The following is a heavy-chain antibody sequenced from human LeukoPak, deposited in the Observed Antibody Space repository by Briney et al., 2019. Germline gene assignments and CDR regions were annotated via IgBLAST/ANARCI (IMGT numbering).Heavy chain of an antibody. D-gene: IGHD3-16*01. J-gene: IGHJ6*02. V-gene: IGHV3-7*03. CDR3: ARGGGLDV. Sequence: MXXARQAPGKGLEWLASINHNGNVNYYVDSVKVRFTISRDNAKNSLYLQMSNLRAEDTAVYFCARGGGLDVWGQGATVTVSS. CDR2: INHNGNVN.